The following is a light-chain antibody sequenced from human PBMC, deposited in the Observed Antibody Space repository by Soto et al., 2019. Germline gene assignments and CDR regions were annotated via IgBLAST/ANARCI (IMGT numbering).Light chain of an antibody. CDR3: QTWGTGIHYV. Sequence: QSALTQPASVSGSPGQSITISCTLSSGHSSYAIAWHQQQPEKGPRYLMKLNSDGSHSKGDGIPDRFSGSSSGAERYLTISSLQSEDEADYYCQTWGTGIHYVFGTGTKLTVL. CDR2: LNSDGSH. CDR1: SGHSSYA. V-gene: IGLV4-69*01. J-gene: IGLJ1*01.